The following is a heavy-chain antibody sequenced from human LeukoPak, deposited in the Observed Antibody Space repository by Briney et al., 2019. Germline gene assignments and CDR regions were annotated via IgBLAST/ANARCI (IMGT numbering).Heavy chain of an antibody. Sequence: SETLSLTCTVSGGSISNYYWTWIRQPAGKGLEWIGRIYTSGGTNYNPSLKSRVTMSVDTSKNQFSLKLSSVTAADTAMYYCARALHLDWLLASSDYYGMDVWGQGTTVTVSS. D-gene: IGHD3-9*01. CDR2: IYTSGGT. CDR1: GGSISNYY. CDR3: ARALHLDWLLASSDYYGMDV. J-gene: IGHJ6*02. V-gene: IGHV4-4*07.